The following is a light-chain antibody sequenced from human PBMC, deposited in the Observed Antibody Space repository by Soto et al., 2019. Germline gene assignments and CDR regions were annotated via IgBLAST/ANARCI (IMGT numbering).Light chain of an antibody. J-gene: IGLJ2*01. V-gene: IGLV2-14*01. CDR1: SSDVGGYNY. Sequence: QSVLTQPASVSGSPGQSITISCTGTSSDVGGYNYVSWYQQHPGKAPKLMIYDVSNRPSGVSNRFSGSKSGNTASLTNSGLQAEDEADYYCSSYTSSSTPLFGGGTKVTVL. CDR2: DVS. CDR3: SSYTSSSTPL.